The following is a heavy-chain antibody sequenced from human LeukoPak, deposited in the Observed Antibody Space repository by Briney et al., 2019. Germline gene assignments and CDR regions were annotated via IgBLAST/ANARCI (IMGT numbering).Heavy chain of an antibody. Sequence: ASVKVSCKASGYTFTGYYMHWVRQAPGQGLEWMGWINPNSGGTNYAQKFQGRVTMTRDTSISTAYMELSRLRSDDTAVYYCARGGFGSVYATSNWFDPWGQGTLVTVSS. V-gene: IGHV1-2*02. D-gene: IGHD2-8*01. CDR2: INPNSGGT. CDR3: ARGGFGSVYATSNWFDP. CDR1: GYTFTGYY. J-gene: IGHJ5*02.